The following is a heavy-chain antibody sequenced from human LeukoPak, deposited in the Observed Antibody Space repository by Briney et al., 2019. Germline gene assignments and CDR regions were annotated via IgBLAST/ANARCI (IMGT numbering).Heavy chain of an antibody. V-gene: IGHV4-38-2*01. CDR2: FHYYRST. CDR3: ARASGLGGSSSGAWYAIFDY. CDR1: GYSISSGYY. D-gene: IGHD1-26*01. J-gene: IGHJ4*02. Sequence: ADTLSLTCAVSGYSISSGYYWGWIRQPPGKGLEWIGRFHYYRSTYYNPSLKSRVTISVDTSKNQFSLKLSFVTAADTAVYYCARASGLGGSSSGAWYAIFDYWGQGTLVTVSS.